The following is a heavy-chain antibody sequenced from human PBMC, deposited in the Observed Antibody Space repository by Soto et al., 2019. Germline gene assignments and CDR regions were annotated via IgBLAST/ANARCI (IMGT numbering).Heavy chain of an antibody. J-gene: IGHJ6*02. D-gene: IGHD3-10*01. Sequence: EVQLVESGGGLVKPGGSLRLSCEASGFSFSTYSMSWVRQAPRKGLEWVSSISSSSTYIFYADAVKGRFTISRDNAKTSLHLQINSVRAEDTAVYFCARSLPLSLSGAPHCMDVWGQGTTVTVSS. CDR1: GFSFSTYS. CDR2: ISSSSTYI. CDR3: ARSLPLSLSGAPHCMDV. V-gene: IGHV3-21*02.